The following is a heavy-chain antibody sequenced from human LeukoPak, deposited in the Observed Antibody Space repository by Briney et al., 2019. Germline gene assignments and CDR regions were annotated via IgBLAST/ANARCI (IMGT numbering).Heavy chain of an antibody. V-gene: IGHV4-38-2*02. J-gene: IGHJ4*02. CDR1: GYSITSGHY. CDR3: GSNWSDFDY. Sequence: SETLSLTCTVSGYSITSGHYWGWIRQPPGKGLEWIGSLYEGETTYYNPSLKTRLTISQDTSKNQFSLRLSSVTAADTAVYYCGSNWSDFDYWGQGILVTVSS. D-gene: IGHD1-1*01. CDR2: LYEGETT.